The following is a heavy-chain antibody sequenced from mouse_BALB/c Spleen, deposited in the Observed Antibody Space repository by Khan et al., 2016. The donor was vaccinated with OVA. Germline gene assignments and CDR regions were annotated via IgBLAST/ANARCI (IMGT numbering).Heavy chain of an antibody. V-gene: IGHV1S137*01. Sequence: QVQLQQSGPELVRPGVSVKISCKASGYTFTDYSMHWVKQSHAKSLEWIGVISTDSVNTNYNQKFKGKATLTVDKSSSTAYMELARMTSEDSAIYYCAIRDYFDYWGQGTTLTVSS. CDR1: GYTFTDYS. CDR2: ISTDSVNT. J-gene: IGHJ2*01. CDR3: AIRDYFDY.